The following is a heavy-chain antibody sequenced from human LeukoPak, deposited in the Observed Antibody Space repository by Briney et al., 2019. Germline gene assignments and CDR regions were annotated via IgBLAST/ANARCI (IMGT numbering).Heavy chain of an antibody. J-gene: IGHJ4*02. Sequence: GGSLRLSCAASGFTFSSYAMSWVRQAPGKGLEWVSSISSSSSYIYYADSVKGRFTISRDNAKNSLYLQMNSLRAEDTAVYYCARDEYSSSFADYWGQGTLVTVSS. CDR1: GFTFSSYA. CDR3: ARDEYSSSFADY. CDR2: ISSSSSYI. D-gene: IGHD6-6*01. V-gene: IGHV3-21*01.